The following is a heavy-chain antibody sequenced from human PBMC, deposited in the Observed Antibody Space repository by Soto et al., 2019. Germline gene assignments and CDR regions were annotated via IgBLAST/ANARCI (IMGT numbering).Heavy chain of an antibody. CDR2: ISGGGSTT. J-gene: IGHJ1*01. CDR3: ARDQAAGGTISRYFQD. D-gene: IGHD6-13*01. CDR1: GFTFSSYA. Sequence: EVQLLESGGGLVQPEGSLRLSCEASGFTFSSYAMSWVRQAPGKGLEWVSGISGGGSTTYYADSVKGRFTISRDNSKNTLYLQLNSLRDEDTAVYYCARDQAAGGTISRYFQDWGQGTLVTVSS. V-gene: IGHV3-23*01.